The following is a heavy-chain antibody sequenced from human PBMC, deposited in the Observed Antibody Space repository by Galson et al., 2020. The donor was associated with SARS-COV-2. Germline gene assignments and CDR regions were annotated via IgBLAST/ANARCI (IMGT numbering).Heavy chain of an antibody. D-gene: IGHD3-10*01. V-gene: IGHV4-59*01. Sequence: SETLSLTCTVSGGSMTGYYWTWIRQYPEKGLEWIGHIYYNGRTDYNPSLKSQITISVDTSKTQFSLKMTSVTAADTAVYYCARVLYGSGSHPFAYWGQGTLVTVSS. CDR1: GGSMTGYY. CDR3: ARVLYGSGSHPFAY. J-gene: IGHJ4*02. CDR2: IYYNGRT.